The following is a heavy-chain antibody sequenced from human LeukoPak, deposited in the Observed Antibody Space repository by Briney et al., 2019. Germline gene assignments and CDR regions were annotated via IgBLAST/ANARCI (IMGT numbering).Heavy chain of an antibody. D-gene: IGHD3-10*01. CDR1: GFTFKNEW. CDR2: IKKDGSEK. V-gene: IGHV3-7*01. Sequence: GGSLRLSCAASGFTFKNEWMTWVRQAPGKGLEWVANIKKDGSEKYYVDSVTGRFTISRDNARDSLYLQMNSLRADDTALYYCLLYGAGSSWGQGTLVTVSS. J-gene: IGHJ5*02. CDR3: LLYGAGSS.